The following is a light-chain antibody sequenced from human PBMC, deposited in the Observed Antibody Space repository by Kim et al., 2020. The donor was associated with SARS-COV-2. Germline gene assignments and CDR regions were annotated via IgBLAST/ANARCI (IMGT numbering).Light chain of an antibody. CDR1: NPQIARNT. V-gene: IGLV1-44*01. CDR2: SND. Sequence: GQTRPLYCPGSNPQIARNTGNWYNEPPGTPPKLVIHSNDPRPPWGPGRCSGSKAGTSASLVISGLQPEDEAFYYCAAWDDSLNGVVFGGGTQLTVL. CDR3: AAWDDSLNGVV. J-gene: IGLJ3*02.